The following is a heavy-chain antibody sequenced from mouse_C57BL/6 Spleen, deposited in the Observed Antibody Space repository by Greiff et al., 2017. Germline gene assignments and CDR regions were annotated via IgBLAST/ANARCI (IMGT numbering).Heavy chain of an antibody. CDR3: AREDYDDAMDY. Sequence: VQLQQSGPGLVKPSQSLSLTCSVTGYSITSGYYWNWIRQFPGNKLEWMGYISYDGSNNYNPSLKNRISITRDTSKNQFFLKLNSVTTEDTATYYCAREDYDDAMDYWGQGTSVTVSS. CDR1: GYSITSGYY. D-gene: IGHD2-4*01. V-gene: IGHV3-6*01. J-gene: IGHJ4*01. CDR2: ISYDGSN.